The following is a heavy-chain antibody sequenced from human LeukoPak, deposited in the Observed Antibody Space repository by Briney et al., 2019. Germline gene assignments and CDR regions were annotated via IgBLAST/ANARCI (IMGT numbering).Heavy chain of an antibody. D-gene: IGHD4-23*01. Sequence: GGSLRLSCAASGFTFSDYYMSWIRQAPGKGLEWVSYISSSGSGTTMFYADSVKGRFTISRDNAKNSLYLQMNSLRAEDTAVYYCAKDRATVVKGWSYWGQGTLVTVSS. CDR2: ISSSGSGTTM. CDR1: GFTFSDYY. V-gene: IGHV3-11*04. J-gene: IGHJ4*02. CDR3: AKDRATVVKGWSY.